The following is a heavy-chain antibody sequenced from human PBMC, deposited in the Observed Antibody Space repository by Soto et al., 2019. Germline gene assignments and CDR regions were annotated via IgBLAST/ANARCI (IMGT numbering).Heavy chain of an antibody. CDR2: ISYDGSNK. D-gene: IGHD3-10*01. J-gene: IGHJ4*02. V-gene: IGHV3-30*18. CDR1: GFTFSSYG. Sequence: GGSLRLSCAASGFTFSSYGMHWVRQAPGKGLEWVAVISYDGSNKYYADSVKGRFTISRDNSKNTLYVQMNSLRAEDTAVYYCAKGTPEWFGELYLDYWGQGTLVTVSS. CDR3: AKGTPEWFGELYLDY.